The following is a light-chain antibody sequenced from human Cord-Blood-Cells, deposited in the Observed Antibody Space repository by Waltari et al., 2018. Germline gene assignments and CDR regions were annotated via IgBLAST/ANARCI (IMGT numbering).Light chain of an antibody. CDR2: EVS. V-gene: IGLV2-14*01. CDR3: SSYTSSSTYV. J-gene: IGLJ1*01. Sequence: QSALTQPASVSGSPGQSITISCTGTSRDVGGYNYVSWYQQHPGKAPKLMIYEVSNRPSGVSNRFSCSKSGNTASLTISGLQAEDEADYYCSSYTSSSTYVFGTGTKVTVL. CDR1: SRDVGGYNY.